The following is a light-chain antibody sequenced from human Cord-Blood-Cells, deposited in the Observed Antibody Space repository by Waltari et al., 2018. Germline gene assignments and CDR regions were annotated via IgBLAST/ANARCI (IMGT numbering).Light chain of an antibody. CDR2: GAS. V-gene: IGKV3-15*01. CDR3: QQYNNWPYT. J-gene: IGKJ2*01. Sequence: EIVMTQSPATLSLSPGARATPSCRASQSISSNLAWYQQKPGQAPRLLIYGASTRATGIPARFSGSGSGTEFTLTISSLQSEDFAVYYCQQYNNWPYTFGQGTKLEIK. CDR1: QSISSN.